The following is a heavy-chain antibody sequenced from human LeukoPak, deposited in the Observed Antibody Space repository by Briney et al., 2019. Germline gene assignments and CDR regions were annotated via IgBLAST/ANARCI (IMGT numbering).Heavy chain of an antibody. V-gene: IGHV1-69*05. J-gene: IGHJ3*02. Sequence: GASVKVSCKASGGTFSSYAISWVRQAPGQGLEWMGGIIPIFGTANYAQKFQGRVTITRNTSISTAYMELSSLRSEDTAVYYCARRGTYSGSYYDAFDIWGQRTMVTVSS. CDR3: ARRGTYSGSYYDAFDI. CDR1: GGTFSSYA. CDR2: IIPIFGTA. D-gene: IGHD1-26*01.